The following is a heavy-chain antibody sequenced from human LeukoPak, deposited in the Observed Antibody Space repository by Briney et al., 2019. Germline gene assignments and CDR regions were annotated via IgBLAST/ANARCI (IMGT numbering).Heavy chain of an antibody. CDR3: ASEYYDSSGYYGFDP. CDR1: GYTFTSYG. J-gene: IGHJ5*02. CDR2: MNPNSGNT. Sequence: ASVKVSCKASGYTFTSYGISWVRQATGQGLEWMGWMNPNSGNTGYAQKFQGRVTITRNTSISTAYMELSSLRSEDTAVYYCASEYYDSSGYYGFDPWGQGTLVTVSS. D-gene: IGHD3-22*01. V-gene: IGHV1-8*03.